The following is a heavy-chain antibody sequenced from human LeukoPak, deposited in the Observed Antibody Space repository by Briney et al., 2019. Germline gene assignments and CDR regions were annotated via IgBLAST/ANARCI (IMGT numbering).Heavy chain of an antibody. CDR2: FDPEDGET. J-gene: IGHJ5*02. V-gene: IGHV1-24*01. Sequence: PWASVKVSCKVSGYTLTELSMHWVRQAPGKGLEWMGGFDPEDGETIYAQKFQGRVTMTEDTSTDTAYMELSSLRSEDTAVYYCATEGMWYDNFGSESWFDPWGQGTLVTVSS. CDR3: ATEGMWYDNFGSESWFDP. CDR1: GYTLTELS. D-gene: IGHD1-1*01.